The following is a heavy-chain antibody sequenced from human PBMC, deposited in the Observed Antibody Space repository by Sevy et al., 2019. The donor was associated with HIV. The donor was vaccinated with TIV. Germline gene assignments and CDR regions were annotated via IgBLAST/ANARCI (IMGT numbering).Heavy chain of an antibody. Sequence: GGSLRLSCAASGFTFSSYSMNWVRQAPGKGLEWVSSISSSSSYIYYADSVKGRFTISRENAKNSLYLQMNSLGAEDTAVYYCASWGSSRAFDIWGQGTMVTVSS. D-gene: IGHD6-6*01. V-gene: IGHV3-21*01. CDR1: GFTFSSYS. J-gene: IGHJ3*02. CDR3: ASWGSSRAFDI. CDR2: ISSSSSYI.